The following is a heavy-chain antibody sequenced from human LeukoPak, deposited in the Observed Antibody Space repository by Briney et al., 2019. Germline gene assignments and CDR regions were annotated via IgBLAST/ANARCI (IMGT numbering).Heavy chain of an antibody. CDR3: ARDRSGYYRWFDP. V-gene: IGHV3-48*03. CDR2: ISESSSTI. J-gene: IGHJ5*02. CDR1: GFTFSSYE. Sequence: PGGSLRLSCAASGFTFSSYEMNWVRQAPGKGLEWVSYISESSSTIYYAGSVKGRFTISRDNAKNSLYLQMNRLRVEDTAVYYCARDRSGYYRWFDPWGQGTLVTVSS. D-gene: IGHD5-12*01.